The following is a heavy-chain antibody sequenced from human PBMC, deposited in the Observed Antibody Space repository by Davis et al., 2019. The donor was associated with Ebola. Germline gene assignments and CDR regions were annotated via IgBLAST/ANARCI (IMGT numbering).Heavy chain of an antibody. Sequence: GSLRLSCTVSGGSISSSSYYWGWIRQPPGKGLEWIGSIYYSGSTYYNPSLKSRVTISVDTSKKQFSLKLSSVTAADTAVYYCARDRVIVVVMDGMDVWGQGTTVTVSS. CDR2: IYYSGST. D-gene: IGHD3-22*01. V-gene: IGHV4-39*02. CDR3: ARDRVIVVVMDGMDV. CDR1: GGSISSSSYY. J-gene: IGHJ6*02.